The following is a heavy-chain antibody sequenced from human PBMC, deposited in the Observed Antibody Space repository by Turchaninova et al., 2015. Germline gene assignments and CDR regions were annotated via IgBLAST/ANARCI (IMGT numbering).Heavy chain of an antibody. J-gene: IGHJ4*02. V-gene: IGHV5-51*01. D-gene: IGHD2-21*01. CDR2: VYPGDTDP. CDR1: GYSFYIYG. CDR3: ARQRSGFLSVVSLDF. Sequence: EVQLVQSGTAVKKPGESVKIACKTSGYSFYIYGIVRVRRTPAKGLEWMGGVYPGDTDPRYNPSFPDQVTLSVDESTTTAYLQWTVLKASDTALFFCARQRSGFLSVVSLDFWGQGTLVSVSS.